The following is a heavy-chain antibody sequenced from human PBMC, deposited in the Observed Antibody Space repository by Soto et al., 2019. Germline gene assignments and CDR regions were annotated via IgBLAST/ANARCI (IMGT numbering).Heavy chain of an antibody. V-gene: IGHV5-10-1*01. CDR1: GYNFASYW. D-gene: IGHD2-2*01. Sequence: GESLKISCQGSGYNFASYWISWVRQMPGKGLEWMGRIDPIDSYTNYSPSFQGHVTISADKSISTAYLQWSSLKASDTAMYYCARRYCSSASCPRNYYGMDVRGQGTMVTVSS. J-gene: IGHJ6*02. CDR2: IDPIDSYT. CDR3: ARRYCSSASCPRNYYGMDV.